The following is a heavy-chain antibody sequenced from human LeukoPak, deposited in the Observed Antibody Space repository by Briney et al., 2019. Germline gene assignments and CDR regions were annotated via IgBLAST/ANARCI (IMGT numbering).Heavy chain of an antibody. D-gene: IGHD3-10*01. CDR1: GGSISSYY. CDR2: IYYSGST. V-gene: IGHV4-59*01. J-gene: IGHJ6*03. CDR3: ARETMVRGVTDYYYYMDV. Sequence: SETLSLTCTVSGGSISSYYWSWIRQPPGKGLEWIGYIYYSGSTNYNPSLKSRVTISVDTYKNQFSLKLSSVTAADTALYYCARETMVRGVTDYYYYMDVWGKGTTVTVSS.